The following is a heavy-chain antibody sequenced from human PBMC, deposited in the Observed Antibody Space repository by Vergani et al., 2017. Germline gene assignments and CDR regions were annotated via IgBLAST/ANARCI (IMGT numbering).Heavy chain of an antibody. CDR2: INPNSGGT. CDR3: ARDRGXKTLQFLEWFSMDV. Sequence: QVQLVQSGAEVKKPGASVQVSCKASGYTFTGYYMHWVRQAPGQGLEWMGWINPNSGGTNYAQKFQGRVTMTRDTSISTAYMELSRLRSDDTAVYYCARDRGXKTLQFLEWFSMDVWGKGTTVTVSS. V-gene: IGHV1-2*02. J-gene: IGHJ6*03. D-gene: IGHD3-3*01. CDR1: GYTFTGYY.